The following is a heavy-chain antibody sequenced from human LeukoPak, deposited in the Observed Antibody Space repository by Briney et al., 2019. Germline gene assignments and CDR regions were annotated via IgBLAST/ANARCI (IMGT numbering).Heavy chain of an antibody. CDR2: IYYSGTT. CDR1: GGSITSGGYY. Sequence: SETLSLTYTVSGGSITSGGYYWSWVRQHPGKGLEWIGYIYYSGTTYYNPSLKSRITMTVDTSKNQVSLKLNSVTAADTAVYYCARNDGYGNLDYWGQGTLVTVSS. V-gene: IGHV4-31*03. D-gene: IGHD5-18*01. J-gene: IGHJ4*02. CDR3: ARNDGYGNLDY.